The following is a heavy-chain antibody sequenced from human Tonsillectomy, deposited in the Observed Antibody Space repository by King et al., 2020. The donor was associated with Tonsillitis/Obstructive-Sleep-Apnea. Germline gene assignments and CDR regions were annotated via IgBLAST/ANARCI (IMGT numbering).Heavy chain of an antibody. CDR2: INPNSGGT. V-gene: IGHV1-2*02. CDR3: ATEGELLPGSRVFDN. Sequence: VQLVESGAEVKKPGASVKVSCKASGYTFTGYYMHWVRQAPGQGLEWMGWINPNSGGTKYAQKFQGRVTMTRDTSISTAYMELRRLRSDDTAVYYCATEGELLPGSRVFDNWGQGTMVTVSS. CDR1: GYTFTGYY. J-gene: IGHJ3*02. D-gene: IGHD1-26*01.